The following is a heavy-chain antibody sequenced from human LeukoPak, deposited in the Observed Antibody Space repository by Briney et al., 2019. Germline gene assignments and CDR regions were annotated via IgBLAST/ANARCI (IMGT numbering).Heavy chain of an antibody. CDR3: ARLGAHDAFDI. D-gene: IGHD3-16*01. J-gene: IGHJ3*02. CDR2: IYYSGST. V-gene: IGHV4-59*01. CDR1: GGSISSYY. Sequence: SETLSLTCTVSGGSISSYYWSWIRQPPGKGLEWIGYIYYSGSTNYDPPLKSRVTISVDTSKNQFSLKLSSVTAADTAVYYCARLGAHDAFDIWGQGTMVTVSS.